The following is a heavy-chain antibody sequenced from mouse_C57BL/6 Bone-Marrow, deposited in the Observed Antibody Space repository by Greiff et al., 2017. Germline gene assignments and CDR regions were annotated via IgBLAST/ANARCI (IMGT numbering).Heavy chain of an antibody. CDR3: ARELPFMDY. CDR2: IDPSDSYT. Sequence: QVQLKQPGAELVMPGASVKLSCKASGYTFTSYWMHWVKQRPGQGLEWIGEIDPSDSYTNYNQKFKGKSTLTVDKSSSTAYMQLSSLTSEDSAVYYCARELPFMDYWGQGTSVTVSS. V-gene: IGHV1-69*01. D-gene: IGHD2-1*01. CDR1: GYTFTSYW. J-gene: IGHJ4*01.